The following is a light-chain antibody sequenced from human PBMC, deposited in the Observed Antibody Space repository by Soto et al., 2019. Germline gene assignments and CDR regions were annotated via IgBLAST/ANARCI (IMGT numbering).Light chain of an antibody. V-gene: IGLV2-14*01. J-gene: IGLJ3*02. Sequence: QSALTQPASVSGSPGQSITISCTGASSDVGDYNYVSWYQEHPGQVPKLIIFEVTTRPSGVSDRFSGSRSGNTASLTISGLQAEDEADYHCLSHTGSRTLFGGGTKLTVL. CDR3: LSHTGSRTL. CDR2: EVT. CDR1: SSDVGDYNY.